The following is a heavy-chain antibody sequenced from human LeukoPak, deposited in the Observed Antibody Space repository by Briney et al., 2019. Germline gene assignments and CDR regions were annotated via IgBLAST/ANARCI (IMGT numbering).Heavy chain of an antibody. J-gene: IGHJ3*02. CDR1: GFTFRDYA. CDR2: ISGTGGGT. V-gene: IGHV3-23*01. Sequence: GGSLRLSCTASGFTFRDYAMSWFRQAPGKGLEWVPVISGTGGGTYYADSVKGRFTISRDNSKNALYLQMNSLRAEDTAVYYCAKAVGSSGYFSRDAFDIWGQGTMVTVSS. D-gene: IGHD3-22*01. CDR3: AKAVGSSGYFSRDAFDI.